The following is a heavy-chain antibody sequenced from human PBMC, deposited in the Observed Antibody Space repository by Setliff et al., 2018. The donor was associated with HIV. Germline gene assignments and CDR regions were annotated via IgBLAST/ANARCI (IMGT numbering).Heavy chain of an antibody. D-gene: IGHD3-22*01. J-gene: IGHJ4*02. V-gene: IGHV3-49*03. CDR1: GATFGDYD. CDR3: ALSYYDSDWL. CDR2: MRSKGYGGAT. Sequence: GESLKISCTLSGATFGDYDVAWLRQAPGKGLEWIGFMRSKGYGGATKYAASVDGRFTFSREDSKSLAHLQMNSLSTEDTGFYYCALSYYDSDWLWGQGALVTVSS.